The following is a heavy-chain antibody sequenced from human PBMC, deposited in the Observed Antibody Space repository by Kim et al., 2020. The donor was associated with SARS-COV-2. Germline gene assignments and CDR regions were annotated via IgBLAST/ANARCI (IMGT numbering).Heavy chain of an antibody. V-gene: IGHV1-46*01. J-gene: IGHJ5*02. CDR3: AGDFDRITMIVVPGFYP. Sequence: ASVKVSCKASGYTFTSYYMHWVRQAPGQGLEWMGIINPSGGSTSYAQKFQGRVTMTRDTSTSTVYMELSSLRSEDTAVYYCAGDFDRITMIVVPGFYPWGQGTLVTVSS. CDR2: INPSGGST. CDR1: GYTFTSYY. D-gene: IGHD3-22*01.